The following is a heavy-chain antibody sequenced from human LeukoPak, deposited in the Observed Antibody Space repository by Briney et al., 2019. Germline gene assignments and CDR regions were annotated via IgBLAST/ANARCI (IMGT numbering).Heavy chain of an antibody. Sequence: SETLSLTCAVYGGSLSGYYWSWIRQPPGKGLEWIGEINHSGSTNYKSSLKSRVTISVDTSKNQFSLKVRSVTAADTAVYYCARRFPRVNPEYYYDSSGYYRDYWGQGVLVTVSS. CDR2: INHSGST. J-gene: IGHJ4*02. D-gene: IGHD3-22*01. CDR3: ARRFPRVNPEYYYDSSGYYRDY. CDR1: GGSLSGYY. V-gene: IGHV4-34*01.